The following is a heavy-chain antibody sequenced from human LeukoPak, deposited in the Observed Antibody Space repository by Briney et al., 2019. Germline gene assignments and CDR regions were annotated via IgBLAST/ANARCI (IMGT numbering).Heavy chain of an antibody. V-gene: IGHV3-7*01. CDR2: IKQDGSEK. D-gene: IGHD4-23*01. CDR3: AGAIGKSEGY. J-gene: IGHJ4*02. CDR1: GFTFSSYW. Sequence: GGSLRLSCAASGFTFSSYWMTWVRQAPGKGLEWVANIKQDGSEKYYVDSVKGRFTISRDNAKSSLYLQMDSLRAEDTAVYYCAGAIGKSEGYWGQGTLVTVSS.